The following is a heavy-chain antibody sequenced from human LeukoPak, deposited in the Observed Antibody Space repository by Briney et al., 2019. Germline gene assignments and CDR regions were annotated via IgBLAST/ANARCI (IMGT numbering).Heavy chain of an antibody. V-gene: IGHV3-11*04. CDR1: GFTFTNHW. CDR3: ARGPLPDY. J-gene: IGHJ4*02. Sequence: GGSLRLSCAATGFTFTNHWMSWIRQAPGKGLEWVSYIGSRGSIIYYADSVKGRFTISRDNAKNSLYLQMNSLRAEDTAVYYCARGPLPDYWGQGTLVTVSS. CDR2: IGSRGSII.